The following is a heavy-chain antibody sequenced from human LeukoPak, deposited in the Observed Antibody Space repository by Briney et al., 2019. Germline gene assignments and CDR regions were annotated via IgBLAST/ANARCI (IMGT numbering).Heavy chain of an antibody. CDR3: ARHNDYGDYVVDY. Sequence: PSETLSLTCTVSDGSISSSSYYWGWIRQPPVKGLEWIGSIYYSGSTYYNPSLKSRVTISVDTSKNQFSLKLSSVTAADTAVYYCARHNDYGDYVVDYWGQGTLVTVSS. J-gene: IGHJ4*02. V-gene: IGHV4-39*01. CDR2: IYYSGST. CDR1: DGSISSSSYY. D-gene: IGHD4-17*01.